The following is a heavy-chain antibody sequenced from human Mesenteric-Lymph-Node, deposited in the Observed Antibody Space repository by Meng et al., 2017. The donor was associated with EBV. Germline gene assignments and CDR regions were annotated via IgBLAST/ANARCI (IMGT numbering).Heavy chain of an antibody. CDR3: ARATSGFDS. D-gene: IGHD2-2*01. Sequence: VQLEPAGPGLVKPSQTLSTPCDISGDSVSSNSAAWNWIRQSPLRGLEWLGRTYCMSKWYNDYAVSVKSRISINPDTSKNQFSLQLNSVTPEDTAVYYCARATSGFDSWGQGTLVTVSS. CDR2: TYCMSKWYN. V-gene: IGHV6-1*01. J-gene: IGHJ4*02. CDR1: GDSVSSNSAA.